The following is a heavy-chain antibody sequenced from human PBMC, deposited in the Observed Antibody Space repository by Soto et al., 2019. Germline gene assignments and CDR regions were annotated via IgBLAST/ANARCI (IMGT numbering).Heavy chain of an antibody. CDR3: AKTLLRITMVRGHVNWFDP. J-gene: IGHJ5*02. CDR1: GFTFSSYA. D-gene: IGHD3-10*01. CDR2: ISGSGGST. Sequence: GGSLRLSCAASGFTFSSYAMSWVRQAPGKGLEWVSAISGSGGSTYYADSVKGRFTISRDNSKNTLYLQMNSLRAEDTAVYYCAKTLLRITMVRGHVNWFDPWGQGTLVTVSS. V-gene: IGHV3-23*01.